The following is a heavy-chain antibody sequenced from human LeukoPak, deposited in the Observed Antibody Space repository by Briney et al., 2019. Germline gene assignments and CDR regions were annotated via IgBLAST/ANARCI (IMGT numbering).Heavy chain of an antibody. V-gene: IGHV3-23*01. J-gene: IGHJ4*02. CDR1: GFTFSSYA. D-gene: IGHD3-10*01. CDR2: ISGRGRGGST. CDR3: AKVGIDGSGPFDH. Sequence: GGSLRLSCAASGFTFSSYAMHWVRQAPGKGLEWVSAISGRGRGGSTNYADSVKGRFTISRDNSKNTLYLQMNSLRAEDTAVYYCAKVGIDGSGPFDHWGQGTLVTVSS.